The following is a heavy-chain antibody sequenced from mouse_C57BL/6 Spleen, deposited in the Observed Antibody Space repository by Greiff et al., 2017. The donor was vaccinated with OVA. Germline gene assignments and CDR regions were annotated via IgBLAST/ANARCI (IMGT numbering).Heavy chain of an antibody. J-gene: IGHJ2*01. CDR3: ARKASDWEGYYFDY. D-gene: IGHD4-1*01. CDR1: GFTFSDYG. Sequence: EVQVVESGGGLVKPGGSLKLSCAASGFTFSDYGMHWVRQAPEKGLEWVAYISSGSSTIYYADTVKGRFTISRDNAKNTLFLHMTSLRSEDTAMYYCARKASDWEGYYFDYWGQGTTLTVSS. CDR2: ISSGSSTI. V-gene: IGHV5-17*01.